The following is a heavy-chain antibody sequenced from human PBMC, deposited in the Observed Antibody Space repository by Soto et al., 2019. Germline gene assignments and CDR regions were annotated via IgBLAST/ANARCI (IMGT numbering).Heavy chain of an antibody. V-gene: IGHV4-31*03. CDR2: IYYIGST. CDR3: ASFTVTTFGGRDYYYYGMDV. CDR1: GGSISSGGYY. D-gene: IGHD4-4*01. J-gene: IGHJ6*02. Sequence: NPSETLSLTCTVSGGSISSGGYYWSWIRQHPGKGLEWIVYIYYIGSTYYNPSLKSRVTISVDTSKNQFSLKLSSVTAADTAVYYCASFTVTTFGGRDYYYYGMDVWGQGTTVTVSS.